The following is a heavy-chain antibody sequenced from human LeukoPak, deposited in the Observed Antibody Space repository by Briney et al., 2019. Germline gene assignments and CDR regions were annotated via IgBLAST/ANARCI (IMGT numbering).Heavy chain of an antibody. J-gene: IGHJ4*02. Sequence: PGGSLRLSCAASGFTFHDYAMNWVRQAPGKGLEWVSGISWNSGSIGYADSVKGRFTISRDNAKNSLYLQMNSLRAEDTALYYCARDGDLASWGQGTLVTVSS. V-gene: IGHV3-9*01. D-gene: IGHD3-10*01. CDR3: ARDGDLAS. CDR2: ISWNSGSI. CDR1: GFTFHDYA.